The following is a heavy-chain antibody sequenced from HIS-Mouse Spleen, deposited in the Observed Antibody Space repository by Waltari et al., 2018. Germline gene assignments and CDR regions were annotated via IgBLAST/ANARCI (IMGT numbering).Heavy chain of an antibody. J-gene: IGHJ4*02. CDR1: GFTFSSYG. D-gene: IGHD2-8*01. CDR3: AKGGLMVYAIGDY. CDR2: IWYDGRNK. V-gene: IGHV3-33*06. Sequence: QVQLVESGGGVVQPGRSLRLSCAASGFTFSSYGMHGVRQAPGNGLDWVAVIWYDGRNKYYADSVKGRFTISRDNSNNTLYLQMNSLRAEDTAVYYCAKGGLMVYAIGDYWGQGTLVTVSS.